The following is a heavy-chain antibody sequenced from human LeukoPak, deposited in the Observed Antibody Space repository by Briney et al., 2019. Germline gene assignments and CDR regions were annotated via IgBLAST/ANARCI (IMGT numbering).Heavy chain of an antibody. V-gene: IGHV3-21*01. CDR1: GFTFSSYS. CDR2: ISSSSSYI. J-gene: IGHJ4*02. Sequence: GGSLRLSCAASGFTFSSYSMNWVRQAPGKGLEWVSSISSSSSYIYYADSVKGRFTISRDNAKNSLYLQMNSLRAEDTAEYYCARDSLSGPAKDYWGQGTLVTVSS. CDR3: ARDSLSGPAKDY. D-gene: IGHD3-10*01.